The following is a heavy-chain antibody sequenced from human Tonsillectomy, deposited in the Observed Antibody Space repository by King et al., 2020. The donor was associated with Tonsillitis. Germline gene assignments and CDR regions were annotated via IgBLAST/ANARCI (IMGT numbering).Heavy chain of an antibody. V-gene: IGHV3-33*08. Sequence: VQLVESGGGVVQPGRSLRLSCVASGFTFSSYGMHWVRQAPGKGLEWVAVIWYDGSNQYYADSVRGRFTISRDNSKNTLYLQMNSLSAEDTAVYYCASGSSGYSSSWYPPGDAFAIWGKGTMVTVSS. CDR1: GFTFSSYG. CDR2: IWYDGSNQ. CDR3: ASGSSGYSSSWYPPGDAFAI. D-gene: IGHD6-13*01. J-gene: IGHJ3*02.